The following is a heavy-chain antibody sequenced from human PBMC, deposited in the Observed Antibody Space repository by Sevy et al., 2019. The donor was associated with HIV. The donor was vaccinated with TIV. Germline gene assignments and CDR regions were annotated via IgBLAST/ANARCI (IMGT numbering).Heavy chain of an antibody. D-gene: IGHD5-12*01. CDR3: PREPGYSGYVNAYDYYYGMDV. Sequence: GGCLRLSCAASGFTFSSYAMHWVRQAPGKGLEWVAVISYDGSNKYYADSVKGRFTISRDNSKNTLYLQMNSLRAEDTAVYCCPREPGYSGYVNAYDYYYGMDVWGQGTQVTVSS. V-gene: IGHV3-30*01. CDR2: ISYDGSNK. CDR1: GFTFSSYA. J-gene: IGHJ6*02.